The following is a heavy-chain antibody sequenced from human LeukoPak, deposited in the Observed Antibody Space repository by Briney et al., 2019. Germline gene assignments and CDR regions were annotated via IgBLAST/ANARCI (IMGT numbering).Heavy chain of an antibody. Sequence: ASVTVSFMASGYTFTGYYMHWVRQAPGQGLEWMGWINPNSGGTNYAQKFQGRVTMTRDTSISTAYMELSRLRSDDTAVYYCATEAKEYYYDSSGYIGNWFDPWGQGTLVAVSS. CDR1: GYTFTGYY. CDR2: INPNSGGT. V-gene: IGHV1-2*02. J-gene: IGHJ5*02. CDR3: ATEAKEYYYDSSGYIGNWFDP. D-gene: IGHD3-22*01.